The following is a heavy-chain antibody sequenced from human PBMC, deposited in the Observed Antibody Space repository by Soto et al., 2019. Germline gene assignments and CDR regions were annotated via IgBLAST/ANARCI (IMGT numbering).Heavy chain of an antibody. J-gene: IGHJ4*02. D-gene: IGHD4-17*01. CDR3: AAQSSYGDPMNY. CDR2: VFYNGST. V-gene: IGHV4-31*03. CDR1: GGSITRDGYY. Sequence: QVQLLESGPGLVQPSQTLSLTCSVSGGSITRDGYYWSWIRQFPGKGLEWIGFVFYNGSTDYNPSLKSRVFMSLDRPKNQFSLELRSLTAADTGLYYCAAQSSYGDPMNYWGQGTLVTVSS.